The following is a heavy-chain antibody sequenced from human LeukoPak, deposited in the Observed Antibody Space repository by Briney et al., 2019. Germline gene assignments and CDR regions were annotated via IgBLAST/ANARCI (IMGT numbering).Heavy chain of an antibody. D-gene: IGHD3-22*01. Sequence: PSETLSLTCTVSGGSISNYYWSWIRQPPGKELEWIGYIYHSGRTNYNPSLKSRVTISEDTSKNQFSLKLSSVTAADTAIYYCARNADDSSSYPYFDYWGQGTLVTVSS. CDR3: ARNADDSSSYPYFDY. J-gene: IGHJ4*02. CDR2: IYHSGRT. CDR1: GGSISNYY. V-gene: IGHV4-59*01.